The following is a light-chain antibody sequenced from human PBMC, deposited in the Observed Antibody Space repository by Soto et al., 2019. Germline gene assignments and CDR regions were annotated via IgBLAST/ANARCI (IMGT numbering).Light chain of an antibody. CDR1: SSDVGGYNY. Sequence: QSALTQPASVSGSPGQSITISCTGTSSDVGGYNYVSWYQQHPGKAPKLMIYEVSNRPSGVSNRFSGSKSGNTASLTISGRQAEDEADYYCSSYTSSSTLVFGGGTQLPVL. J-gene: IGLJ3*02. V-gene: IGLV2-14*01. CDR2: EVS. CDR3: SSYTSSSTLV.